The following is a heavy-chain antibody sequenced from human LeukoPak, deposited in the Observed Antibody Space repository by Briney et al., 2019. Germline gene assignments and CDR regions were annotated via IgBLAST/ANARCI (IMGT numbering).Heavy chain of an antibody. CDR3: AREGRRVGATSLYYYYYYMDV. J-gene: IGHJ6*03. CDR1: GYTFTSYY. V-gene: IGHV1-46*01. Sequence: ASVKVSCKASGYTFTSYYMHWVRQAPGQGLEWMGIINPSGGSTSYAQKFQGRVTMTRDTSTSTVYMELSSLRSEDTAVYYCAREGRRVGATSLYYYYYYMDVWGKGTTVTVSS. CDR2: INPSGGST. D-gene: IGHD1-26*01.